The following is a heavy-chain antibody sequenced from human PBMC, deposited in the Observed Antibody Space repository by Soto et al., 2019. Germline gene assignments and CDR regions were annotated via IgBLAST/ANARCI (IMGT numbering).Heavy chain of an antibody. CDR2: ISGSGGST. D-gene: IGHD2-2*01. CDR3: ARVVPAATIPRYYYYMDV. Sequence: GGSLRLSCAASGFTFSSYAMSWVRQAPGKGLEWVSAISGSGGSTYYADSVKGRFTISRDNSKNTLYLQMNSLRAEDTAVYYCARVVPAATIPRYYYYMDVWGKGTTVTVSS. J-gene: IGHJ6*03. V-gene: IGHV3-23*01. CDR1: GFTFSSYA.